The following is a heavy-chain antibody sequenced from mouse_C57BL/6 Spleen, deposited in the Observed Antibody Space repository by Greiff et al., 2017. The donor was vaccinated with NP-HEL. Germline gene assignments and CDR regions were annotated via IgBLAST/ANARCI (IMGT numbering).Heavy chain of an antibody. CDR3: GRSDNSNFSSWHFHV. Sequence: EVKLMESGGGLVKPGGSLKLSCAASGFTFSDYGMHWVRQAPEKGLEWVADISSGSSTIYYADTVKGRFTISRDNAKNTLFLQMTSRRSEDTAMYYCGRSDNSNFSSWHFHVSGTVTTVTVSS. V-gene: IGHV5-17*01. D-gene: IGHD2-5*01. J-gene: IGHJ1*03. CDR2: ISSGSSTI. CDR1: GFTFSDYG.